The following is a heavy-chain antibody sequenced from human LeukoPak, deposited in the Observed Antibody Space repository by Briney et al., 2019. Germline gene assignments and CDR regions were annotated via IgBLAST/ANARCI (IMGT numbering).Heavy chain of an antibody. V-gene: IGHV3-74*01. CDR2: INSYGSST. CDR1: GFTFSSYW. D-gene: IGHD1-26*01. Sequence: GGSLRLSCAASGFTFSSYWMHWVRQAPGKGLVWVSRINSYGSSTSYADSVKGRFTISRDNAKNTLYLQMNSLRAEDTAVYYCARDSVLELLTYWGQGTLVTVSS. J-gene: IGHJ4*02. CDR3: ARDSVLELLTY.